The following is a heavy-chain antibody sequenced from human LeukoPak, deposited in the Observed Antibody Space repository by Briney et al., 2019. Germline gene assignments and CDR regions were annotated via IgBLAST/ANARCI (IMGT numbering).Heavy chain of an antibody. J-gene: IGHJ4*02. CDR3: ARDKQHSYGRYFDH. CDR2: MQSTGNS. Sequence: PSETLPLTCTVSGDFISTYHWNWIRKPPGKGLEWIGYMQSTGNSKYNPSLKSRVNIFVDTSKNQVALILRSVTAEDTAVYYCARDKQHSYGRYFDHWGQGALVTVSS. D-gene: IGHD3-16*01. CDR1: GDFISTYH. V-gene: IGHV4-4*08.